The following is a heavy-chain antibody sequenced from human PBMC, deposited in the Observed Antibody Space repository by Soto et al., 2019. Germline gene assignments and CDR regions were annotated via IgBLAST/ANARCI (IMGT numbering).Heavy chain of an antibody. V-gene: IGHV4-39*01. D-gene: IGHD3-10*01. CDR1: GVSISSSIYY. CDR2: IYYSGST. J-gene: IGHJ4*02. CDR3: ARTLGDYYGSGIPNVFDY. Sequence: PSETLSLTCTVSGVSISSSIYYLGWIRQPPGKGLEWIGSIYYSGSTYYNPSLKSRVTISVDTSKNQFSLKLSSVTAADTAVYYCARTLGDYYGSGIPNVFDYWGQGTLVTVS.